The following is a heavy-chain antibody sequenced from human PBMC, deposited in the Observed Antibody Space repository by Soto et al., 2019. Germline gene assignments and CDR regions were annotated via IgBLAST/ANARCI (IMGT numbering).Heavy chain of an antibody. CDR3: TTGSVEGV. J-gene: IGHJ6*02. CDR2: IKTNTEGGTT. Sequence: EVQLVESGGGLIYPGGSLRLSCAASGLTISDAWMNWVRQAPGKGLEWVGRIKTNTEGGTTDYAAAVKGRFIVSRDDSKNTLYLQMNSLKIEYTAVYYCTTGSVEGVWGQGTTVIVSS. V-gene: IGHV3-15*07. CDR1: GLTISDAW. D-gene: IGHD2-15*01.